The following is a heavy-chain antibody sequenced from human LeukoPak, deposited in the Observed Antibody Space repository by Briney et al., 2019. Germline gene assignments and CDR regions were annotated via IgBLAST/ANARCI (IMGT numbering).Heavy chain of an antibody. CDR3: ASSSSWGAFDI. CDR2: TREDGNEK. Sequence: GGSLRLSCTASGFTFSTYWMSWVRQAPGKGLEWVANTREDGNEKYYVDSVKGRFTISRDNAKNSLYLQMNSLRAEDTAVYYCASSSSWGAFDIWGQGTMVTVSS. D-gene: IGHD6-13*01. V-gene: IGHV3-7*01. J-gene: IGHJ3*02. CDR1: GFTFSTYW.